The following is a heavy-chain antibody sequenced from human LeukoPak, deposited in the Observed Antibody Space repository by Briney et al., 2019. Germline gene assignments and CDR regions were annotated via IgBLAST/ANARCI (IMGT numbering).Heavy chain of an antibody. D-gene: IGHD6-13*01. Sequence: HRASVKVSCKASGGSFSNYIVTWLRLAPGQGLEWMGGIIPIFGTTNYAQKFQGRVTITADESTNTAYMELSSLRSEDTAVYYCARAKAGYSSRSFDYWGQGTLVTVSS. J-gene: IGHJ4*02. CDR3: ARAKAGYSSRSFDY. CDR1: GGSFSNYI. V-gene: IGHV1-69*13. CDR2: IIPIFGTT.